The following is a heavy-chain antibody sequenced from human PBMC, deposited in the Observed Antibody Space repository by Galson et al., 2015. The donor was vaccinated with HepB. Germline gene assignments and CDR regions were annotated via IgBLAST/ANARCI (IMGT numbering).Heavy chain of an antibody. V-gene: IGHV3-33*08. Sequence: SLRLSCAASGFTFSSYGMHWVRQAPGKGLEWVAVIWYDGSNKYYADSVKGRFTISRDNSKNTLYLQMNSLRAEDTAVYYCARDSDYYGSGSYYYDYWGQGTLVTVSS. CDR1: GFTFSSYG. J-gene: IGHJ4*02. CDR3: ARDSDYYGSGSYYYDY. D-gene: IGHD3-10*01. CDR2: IWYDGSNK.